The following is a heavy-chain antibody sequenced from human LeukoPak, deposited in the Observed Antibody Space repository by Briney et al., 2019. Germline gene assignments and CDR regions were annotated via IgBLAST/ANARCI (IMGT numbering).Heavy chain of an antibody. CDR3: ARDSERQWLGYFDP. Sequence: SETLSLTCTVSGGSISSYYWSWIRQPPGKGLEWIGYIYYSGSTNYNPSLKSRVTISVDTSKNQFSLKLSSVTAADTAVYYCARDSERQWLGYFDPWGRGTLVTVSS. J-gene: IGHJ2*01. CDR2: IYYSGST. CDR1: GGSISSYY. V-gene: IGHV4-59*01. D-gene: IGHD6-19*01.